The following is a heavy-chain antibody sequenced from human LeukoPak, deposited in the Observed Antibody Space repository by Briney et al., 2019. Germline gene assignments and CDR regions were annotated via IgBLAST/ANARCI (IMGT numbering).Heavy chain of an antibody. D-gene: IGHD6-13*01. Sequence: SETLSLTCAVYGGSFSGYYWGWIRQSPGKGLEWIGSIYHSGDTFYNPSLKSRVTISVDTSKNQFSLKLSSVTAADTAVYYCARGDSSTWSDYWGQGTLVTVSS. CDR1: GGSFSGYY. V-gene: IGHV4-34*01. CDR3: ARGDSSTWSDY. CDR2: IYHSGDT. J-gene: IGHJ4*02.